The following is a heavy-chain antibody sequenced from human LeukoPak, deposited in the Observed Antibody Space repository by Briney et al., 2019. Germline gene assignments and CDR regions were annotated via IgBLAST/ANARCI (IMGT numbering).Heavy chain of an antibody. D-gene: IGHD6-19*01. CDR3: ARTSSSGLVGGYYFDY. Sequence: SETLSLSCTVSGYFISSGYYWGWIRQPPGKGLQWIGSIHHSGSTYYNPSLKSRVTISVDTSKNQFSLKLSSVTAADTAVYYCARTSSSGLVGGYYFDYWGQGTLVTVSS. V-gene: IGHV4-38-2*02. CDR1: GYFISSGYY. CDR2: IHHSGST. J-gene: IGHJ4*02.